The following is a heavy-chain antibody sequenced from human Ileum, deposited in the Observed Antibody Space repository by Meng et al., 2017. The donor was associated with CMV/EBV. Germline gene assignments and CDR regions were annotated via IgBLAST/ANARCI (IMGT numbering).Heavy chain of an antibody. J-gene: IGHJ6*02. D-gene: IGHD6-13*01. CDR3: ARAWYSSTPIINFAMDV. Sequence: SETLSLTCTVSGDSVSSESYYWSWIRQPPGKGLEWIGYIYYSGSTNYNSSLKSRVTISVDTSKNQFSLKLSSVTAADTAVYYCARAWYSSTPIINFAMDVWGQGTMVTVSS. V-gene: IGHV4-61*01. CDR1: GDSVSSESYY. CDR2: IYYSGST.